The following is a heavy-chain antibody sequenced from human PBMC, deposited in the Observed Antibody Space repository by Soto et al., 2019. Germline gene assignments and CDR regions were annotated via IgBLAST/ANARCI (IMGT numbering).Heavy chain of an antibody. J-gene: IGHJ3*02. CDR1: GDSISNGGYY. Sequence: SETLSLTCTVSGDSISNGGYYWSWIRQLPGKGLEWIGYIYYTGNTYYNPSLKSRVTISLDTSMNQFFLNVNSVTVADTAVYHCAREAIGYDSSGYQSRGAFDIWGQGTMVTVSS. CDR2: IYYTGNT. CDR3: AREAIGYDSSGYQSRGAFDI. D-gene: IGHD3-22*01. V-gene: IGHV4-31*03.